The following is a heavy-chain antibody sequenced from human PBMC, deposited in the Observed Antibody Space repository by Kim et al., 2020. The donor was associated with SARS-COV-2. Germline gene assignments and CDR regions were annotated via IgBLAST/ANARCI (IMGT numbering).Heavy chain of an antibody. CDR3: AKDNQYDYVWGSYRRKSWVTYYFDY. CDR1: GFTFSSYA. V-gene: IGHV3-23*01. D-gene: IGHD3-16*02. J-gene: IGHJ4*02. Sequence: GGSLRLSCAASGFTFSSYAMSWVRQAPGKGLEWVSAISGSGGSTYYADSVKGRFTISRDNSKNTLYLQMNSLRAEDTAVYYCAKDNQYDYVWGSYRRKSWVTYYFDYWGQGTLVTVSS. CDR2: ISGSGGST.